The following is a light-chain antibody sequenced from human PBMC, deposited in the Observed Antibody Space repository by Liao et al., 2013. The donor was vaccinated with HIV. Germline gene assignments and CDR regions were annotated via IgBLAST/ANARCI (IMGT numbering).Light chain of an antibody. CDR1: ALPLQY. J-gene: IGLJ2*01. Sequence: SYELTQPPSVSVSPGQTARIPCSGDALPLQYVYWYQQKPGQAPIVVIHKDTARPTRIPGRFSGSNSGNTATLTISGTQAMDEADYYCQAWDNFVLFGGGTKLTVL. V-gene: IGLV3-1*01. CDR2: KDT. CDR3: QAWDNFVL.